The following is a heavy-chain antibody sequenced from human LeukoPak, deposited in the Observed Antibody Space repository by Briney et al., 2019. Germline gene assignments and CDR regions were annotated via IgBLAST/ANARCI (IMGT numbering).Heavy chain of an antibody. CDR3: VRVPEGDSRPCDS. D-gene: IGHD2-21*01. J-gene: IGHJ4*02. CDR2: IDHGGGT. CDR1: GGSLSGYY. Sequence: SETLSLTCAVYGGSLSGYYWTFVRQTPGKGLEWIGEIDHGGGTGYHPSLKSRVSISIDTSRNQFSLRLSTVTAADTAVYYCVRVPEGDSRPCDSWGQGTLVTVSS. V-gene: IGHV4-34*01.